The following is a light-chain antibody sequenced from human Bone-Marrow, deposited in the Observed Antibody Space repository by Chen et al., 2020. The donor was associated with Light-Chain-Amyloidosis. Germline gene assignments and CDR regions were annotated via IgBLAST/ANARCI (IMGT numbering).Light chain of an antibody. CDR3: SSYTITNTLV. CDR2: EVT. V-gene: IGLV2-14*01. J-gene: IGLJ1*01. Sequence: QSALTQPASVGGSPGQSLTISCTGTSSDVGGDKHVSWYQQHPDKAPKLMIYEVTNRPSWVPDRFSDSKSDNTASLTISGLQTEDEADYFCSSYTITNTLVFGSGTRVTVL. CDR1: SSDVGGDKH.